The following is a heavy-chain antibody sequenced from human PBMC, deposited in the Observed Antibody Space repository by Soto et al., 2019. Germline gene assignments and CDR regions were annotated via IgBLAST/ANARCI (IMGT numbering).Heavy chain of an antibody. Sequence: PGGSLRLSCAASGFTFSSYGMHWVRQAPGKGLEWVAVIWYDGSNKYYADSVKGRFTISRDNAKNTLYLQMNSLRAEDTAVYYCARDRHPPYNWNYFYYYYTMDVWGQGTTLTVSS. CDR1: GFTFSSYG. V-gene: IGHV3-33*01. CDR2: IWYDGSNK. CDR3: ARDRHPPYNWNYFYYYYTMDV. D-gene: IGHD1-7*01. J-gene: IGHJ6*02.